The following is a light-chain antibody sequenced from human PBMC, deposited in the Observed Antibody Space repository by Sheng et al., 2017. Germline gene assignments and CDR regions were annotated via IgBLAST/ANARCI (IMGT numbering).Light chain of an antibody. V-gene: IGKV3D-20*01. J-gene: IGKJ1*01. Sequence: EIVLTQSPATLYLSPGESATLSCGASQSVSSSYLAWYQQKPGLAPRLLFYDVSNRATGIPERFSGSGSGTDFALTISRLEPEDFAVYYCQQYSSSPWTFGQGTKVEIK. CDR1: QSVSSSY. CDR3: QQYSSSPWT. CDR2: DVS.